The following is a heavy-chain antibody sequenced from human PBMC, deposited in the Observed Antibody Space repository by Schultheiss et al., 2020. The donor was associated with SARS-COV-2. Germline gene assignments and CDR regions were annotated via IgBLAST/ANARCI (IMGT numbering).Heavy chain of an antibody. CDR2: ISAYNGNT. D-gene: IGHD2-8*02. J-gene: IGHJ4*02. CDR1: GYTFTGYY. CDR3: ARGDTNAWYWGDY. V-gene: IGHV1-18*04. Sequence: ASVKVSCKASGYTFTGYYMHWVRQAPGQGLEWMGWISAYNGNTNYAQKLQGRVTMTRSTSMNTAYLELSSVTSDDTAVYYCARGDTNAWYWGDYWGPGTLVTVSS.